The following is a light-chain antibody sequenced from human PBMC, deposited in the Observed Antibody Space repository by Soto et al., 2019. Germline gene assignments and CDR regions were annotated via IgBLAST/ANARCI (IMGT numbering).Light chain of an antibody. CDR1: QSVSNNY. J-gene: IGKJ2*01. CDR2: GSS. V-gene: IGKV3-20*01. Sequence: EVVLTRSPGTLSLSPGERATLSCRASQSVSNNYFAWYQQKPGQAPRLLIFGSSDRATGTPDRFSGSGSGTDFTLTISRLEPEDFAVYYCQQYGSSPPYTFGQGTKLEIK. CDR3: QQYGSSPPYT.